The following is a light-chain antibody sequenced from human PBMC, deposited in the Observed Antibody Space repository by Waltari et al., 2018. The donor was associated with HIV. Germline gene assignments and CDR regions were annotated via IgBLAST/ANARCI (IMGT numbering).Light chain of an antibody. CDR3: QQYNSHST. J-gene: IGKJ4*01. CDR2: EAS. CDR1: QRVSIW. Sequence: DIQMTQSPSTLSASVGDRVTFTCRASQRVSIWVAWYQQKSGKAPKVLIYEASKLQSGVPSRFSGSGSGTEFTLTSSSLQPDDVATYYCQQYNSHSTFGGGTKVEIK. V-gene: IGKV1-5*03.